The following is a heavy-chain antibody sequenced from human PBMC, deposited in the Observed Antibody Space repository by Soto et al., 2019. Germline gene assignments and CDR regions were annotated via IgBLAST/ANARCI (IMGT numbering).Heavy chain of an antibody. CDR1: GGTFSSYT. CDR3: ARVPGYYGSGRGYYYYMDV. D-gene: IGHD3-10*01. J-gene: IGHJ6*03. CDR2: IIPILGIA. Sequence: ASVKVSCKASGGTFSSYTISWVRQAPGQGLEWMGRIIPILGIANYAQKFQGRVTITADKSTSTAYMELSSLGAEDTAVYYCARVPGYYGSGRGYYYYMDVWGKGTTVTVSS. V-gene: IGHV1-69*02.